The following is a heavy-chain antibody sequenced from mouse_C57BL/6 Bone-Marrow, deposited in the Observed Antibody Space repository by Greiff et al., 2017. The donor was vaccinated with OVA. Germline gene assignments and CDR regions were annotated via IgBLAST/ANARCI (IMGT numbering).Heavy chain of an antibody. Sequence: QVQLQQPGAELVKPGASVKVSCKASGYTFTSYWMHWVKQRPGQGLEWIGRINPSDSDTNYNQKFKGKSTLTVDKSSSTAYMQLSSLTSEDAAVYYCAIVYYSNGFAYWGQGTLVTVSA. J-gene: IGHJ3*01. CDR3: AIVYYSNGFAY. CDR1: GYTFTSYW. CDR2: INPSDSDT. D-gene: IGHD2-5*01. V-gene: IGHV1-74*01.